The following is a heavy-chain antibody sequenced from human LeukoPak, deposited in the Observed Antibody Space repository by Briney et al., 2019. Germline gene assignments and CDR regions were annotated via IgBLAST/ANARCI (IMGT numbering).Heavy chain of an antibody. J-gene: IGHJ4*02. V-gene: IGHV1-69*05. Sequence: RASVKVSCKASGGTFSSYAISWVRQAPGQGLKWMGRIIPIFGTANYAQKFQGRVTITTDESTSTAYMELSSLRSEDTAVYYCARDLVDYYDSSGYWPFDYWGQGTLVTVSS. D-gene: IGHD3-22*01. CDR2: IIPIFGTA. CDR3: ARDLVDYYDSSGYWPFDY. CDR1: GGTFSSYA.